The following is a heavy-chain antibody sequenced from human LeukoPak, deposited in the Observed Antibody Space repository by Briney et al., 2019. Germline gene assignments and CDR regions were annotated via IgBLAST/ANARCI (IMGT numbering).Heavy chain of an antibody. CDR2: IYYSGST. D-gene: IGHD3-3*01. CDR1: GGSISSYY. V-gene: IGHV4-59*01. J-gene: IGHJ6*03. CDR3: ARVERPTTYYDFWSGYHHYMDV. Sequence: SETLSLTCTVSGGSISSYYWSWIRQPPGKGLEWIGYIYYSGSTNYNPSPKSRVTISVDTSKNQFSLKLSSVTAADTAVYYCARVERPTTYYDFWSGYHHYMDVWGKGTTVTVSS.